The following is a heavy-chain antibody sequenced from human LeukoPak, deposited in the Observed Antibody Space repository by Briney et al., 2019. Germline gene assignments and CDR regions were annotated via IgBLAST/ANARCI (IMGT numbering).Heavy chain of an antibody. Sequence: PSETLSLTCAVYGGSFSGYYWSWIRQPSGKGLEWIGEINHSGSTNYNPSLKSRVTISVDTSKNQFSLKLSSVTAADTAVYYCARALRSSGYCYRPWGQGTLVTVSS. V-gene: IGHV4-34*01. CDR1: GGSFSGYY. D-gene: IGHD3-22*01. J-gene: IGHJ4*02. CDR3: ARALRSSGYCYRP. CDR2: INHSGST.